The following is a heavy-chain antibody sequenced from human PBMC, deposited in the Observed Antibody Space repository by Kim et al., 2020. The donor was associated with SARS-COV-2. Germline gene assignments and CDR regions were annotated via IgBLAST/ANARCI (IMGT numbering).Heavy chain of an antibody. D-gene: IGHD3-10*01. Sequence: SETLSLTCAVYGGSFSGYYWSWIRQPPGKGLEWIGEINHSGSTNYNPSLKSRVTISVDTSKNQFSLKLSSVTAADTAVYYCARGTPYPYGSGSLGNNWFDPWGQGTLVTVSS. CDR2: INHSGST. CDR1: GGSFSGYY. V-gene: IGHV4-34*01. J-gene: IGHJ5*02. CDR3: ARGTPYPYGSGSLGNNWFDP.